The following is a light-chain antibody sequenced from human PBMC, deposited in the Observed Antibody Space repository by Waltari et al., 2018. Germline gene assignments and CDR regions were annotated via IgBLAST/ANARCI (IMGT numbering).Light chain of an antibody. CDR3: NSRDSSGNLAL. CDR2: GKD. CDR1: SPRNAF. V-gene: IGLV3-19*01. Sequence: SSELTQDPAVSVALGRTVRITCQGDSPRNAFVTWYQQKPGQPPIVVIYGKDKRPSGIPDRFSGSRSGNTASLTITGAQAEDEADYYCNSRDSSGNLALFGGGTTLTVL. J-gene: IGLJ3*02.